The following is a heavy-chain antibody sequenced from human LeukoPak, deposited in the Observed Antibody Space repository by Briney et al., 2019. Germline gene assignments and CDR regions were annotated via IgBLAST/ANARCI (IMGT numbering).Heavy chain of an antibody. CDR3: ARDRWETYYDFWSGSDAFDI. V-gene: IGHV1-46*03. Sequence: ASVKVYCKASGYTFTSYYMHWVRQAPGQGLEWMGIINPSGGSTSYAQKFQGRVTMTRDTSTSTVYMELSSLRSEDTAVYYCARDRWETYYDFWSGSDAFDIWGQGTMVTVSS. J-gene: IGHJ3*02. CDR2: INPSGGST. D-gene: IGHD3-3*01. CDR1: GYTFTSYY.